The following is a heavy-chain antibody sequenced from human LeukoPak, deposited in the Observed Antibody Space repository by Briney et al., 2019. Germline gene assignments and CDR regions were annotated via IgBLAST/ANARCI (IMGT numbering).Heavy chain of an antibody. Sequence: SETLSLTCTVSGGSISSGGYCWSWIRQHPGKGLEWIGYIYYSGSTYYNPSLKSRVTISVDTSKNQFSLKLSSVTAADTAVYYCARGPYYYDSKTFDYWGQGTQVTVSS. CDR3: ARGPYYYDSKTFDY. V-gene: IGHV4-31*03. CDR2: IYYSGST. CDR1: GGSISSGGYC. D-gene: IGHD3-22*01. J-gene: IGHJ4*02.